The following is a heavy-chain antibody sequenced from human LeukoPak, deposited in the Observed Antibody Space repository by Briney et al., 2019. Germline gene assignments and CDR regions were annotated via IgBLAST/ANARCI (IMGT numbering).Heavy chain of an antibody. CDR1: GGSISSYY. D-gene: IGHD4-17*01. CDR2: IYYSGST. J-gene: IGHJ4*02. V-gene: IGHV4-59*01. CDR3: ARDNYGDYEFDY. Sequence: KPSETLSLTCTVSGGSISSYYGSWIRQPPGKGLEWVGYIYYSGSTNYNPSLKSRVTISVDTSKNQFSLKLSSVTAADTAVYYCARDNYGDYEFDYWGQGTLVTVSS.